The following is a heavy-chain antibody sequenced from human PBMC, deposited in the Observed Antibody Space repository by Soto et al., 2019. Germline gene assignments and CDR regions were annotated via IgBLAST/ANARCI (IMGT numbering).Heavy chain of an antibody. CDR1: GGSISSGDYY. CDR3: ARDLNLYYFDY. Sequence: SETLSLTCTVSGGSISSGDYYWSWIRQPPGKGLEWIGYIYYSGSTYYNPSLKSRLTISVDTSKNQFSLKLSSVTAADTAVYYCARDLNLYYFDYWGQGTLGTVSS. J-gene: IGHJ4*02. CDR2: IYYSGST. V-gene: IGHV4-30-4*01.